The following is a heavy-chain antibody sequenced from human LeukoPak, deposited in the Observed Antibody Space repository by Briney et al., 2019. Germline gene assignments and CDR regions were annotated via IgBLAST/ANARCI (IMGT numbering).Heavy chain of an antibody. CDR3: ATAPWDDYYGTGSYPDY. CDR1: GGSISSGDYY. Sequence: SETLSLTCTVSGGSISSGDYYRSWIRQPPGKGLEWIGYIYYSGSTYYNPSLKSRVTISVDTSKNQFSLKLSSVTAADTAVYYCATAPWDDYYGTGSYPDYWGQGTLVTVSS. CDR2: IYYSGST. J-gene: IGHJ4*02. D-gene: IGHD3-10*01. V-gene: IGHV4-30-4*01.